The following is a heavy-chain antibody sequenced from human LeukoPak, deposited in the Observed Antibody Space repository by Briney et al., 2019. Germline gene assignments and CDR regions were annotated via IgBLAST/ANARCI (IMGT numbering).Heavy chain of an antibody. V-gene: IGHV1-8*01. Sequence: ASVKVSCKASGYTFTSYDINWVRQATGQGLEWMGWMNPNSGHTGYAQKFQGRVTMTRNTSITTAYMELSSLRSEDTAVYYCARTHYYDSSGDNWFDPWGQGTLVTVSS. CDR3: ARTHYYDSSGDNWFDP. CDR1: GYTFTSYD. CDR2: MNPNSGHT. D-gene: IGHD3-22*01. J-gene: IGHJ5*02.